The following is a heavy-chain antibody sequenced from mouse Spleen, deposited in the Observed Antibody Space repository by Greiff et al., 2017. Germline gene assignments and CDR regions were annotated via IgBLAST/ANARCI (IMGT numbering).Heavy chain of an antibody. Sequence: DVMLVESGGGLVQPGGSRKLSCAASGFTFSSFGMHWVRQAPEKGLEWVAYISSGSSTIYYADTVKGRFTISRDNPKNTLFLQMTSLRSEDTAMYYCARRIYNYAMDYWGQGTSVTVSS. J-gene: IGHJ4*01. CDR2: ISSGSSTI. CDR3: ARRIYNYAMDY. V-gene: IGHV5-17*02. CDR1: GFTFSSFG. D-gene: IGHD2-1*01.